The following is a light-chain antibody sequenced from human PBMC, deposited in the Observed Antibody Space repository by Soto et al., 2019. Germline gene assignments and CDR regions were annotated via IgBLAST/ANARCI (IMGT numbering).Light chain of an antibody. V-gene: IGKV3-11*01. CDR2: DAS. CDR1: QSVSSY. J-gene: IGKJ5*01. Sequence: EVVLTQSPATLSLSPGERATLSCRASQSVSSYLAWYQQKPGQAPRLLIYDASNRATRIPARFSGSGSGTDFTLTISSLEPEDFAVYYCQQRSNWPGITFGQGTRLEI. CDR3: QQRSNWPGIT.